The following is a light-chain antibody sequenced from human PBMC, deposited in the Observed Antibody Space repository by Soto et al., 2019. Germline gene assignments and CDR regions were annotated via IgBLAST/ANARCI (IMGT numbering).Light chain of an antibody. V-gene: IGLV1-44*01. Sequence: QPVLTQPPSASGTPGQRVTISCSGSSSNIGSNTVNWYQQLPGTAPKLLIYNDYQRPSGVPDRFSGSKSGTSASLAIGGLQSGDEADYYCAAWDDSLNGGVFGGGTKLTVL. CDR1: SSNIGSNT. CDR2: NDY. J-gene: IGLJ3*02. CDR3: AAWDDSLNGGV.